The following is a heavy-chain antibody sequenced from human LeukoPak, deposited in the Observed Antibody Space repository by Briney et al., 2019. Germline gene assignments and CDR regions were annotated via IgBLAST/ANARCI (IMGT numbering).Heavy chain of an antibody. CDR3: ARDPSWEILSYFDY. CDR2: ISASGDTI. Sequence: GGSLRHPCAASGFTFRNYYMTWIRQAPGKGLEWVSYISASGDTIYYGDSVRGRFTISRDNAKNSLYLDMNTLKAEDTAVYYCARDPSWEILSYFDYWGQGTMLTVSS. J-gene: IGHJ4*02. CDR1: GFTFRNYY. D-gene: IGHD1-26*01. V-gene: IGHV3-11*04.